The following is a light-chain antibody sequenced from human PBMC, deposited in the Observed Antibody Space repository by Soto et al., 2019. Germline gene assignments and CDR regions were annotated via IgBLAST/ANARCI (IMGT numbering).Light chain of an antibody. CDR3: MQALQTTWT. CDR2: LGS. V-gene: IGKV2-28*01. Sequence: DIVMTQSPLSLPVTPGEPASISCRSSQSLLHSNGYNYLDWYLQKPGQSPQLLIYLGSNRASGVHDRFSGSGSGTDFTLKISRVEAEDVGVYYCMQALQTTWTFGQGTKLEIK. CDR1: QSLLHSNGYNY. J-gene: IGKJ1*01.